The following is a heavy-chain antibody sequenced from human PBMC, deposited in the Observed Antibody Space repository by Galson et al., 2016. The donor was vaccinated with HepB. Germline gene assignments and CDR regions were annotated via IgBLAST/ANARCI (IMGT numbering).Heavy chain of an antibody. CDR3: TRDWHIVVVTAKYNWFDP. CDR2: ISTYNGNT. J-gene: IGHJ5*02. V-gene: IGHV1-18*01. D-gene: IGHD2-21*02. CDR1: GYTFTSYG. Sequence: SVKVSCKASGYTFTSYGITWVRQAPGQGLEWMGWISTYNGNTNYAQKLQGRVTMTTDTSTSTAYMELRNLRSDDTAVYYCTRDWHIVVVTAKYNWFDPWGQGTLVTVSS.